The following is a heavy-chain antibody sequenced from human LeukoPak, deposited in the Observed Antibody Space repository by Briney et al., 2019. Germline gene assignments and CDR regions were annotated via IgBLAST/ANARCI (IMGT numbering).Heavy chain of an antibody. CDR2: INPNSGGT. Sequence: GASVKVSCKASGYTFTGYYIPWVRQAPGQGLKWMGWINPNSGGTNYAQKFQGRVTMTRDTSISTAYMELSRLRSDDTAVYYCAREVPAASFDYWGQGTLVTVSS. CDR1: GYTFTGYY. CDR3: AREVPAASFDY. D-gene: IGHD2-2*01. J-gene: IGHJ4*02. V-gene: IGHV1-2*02.